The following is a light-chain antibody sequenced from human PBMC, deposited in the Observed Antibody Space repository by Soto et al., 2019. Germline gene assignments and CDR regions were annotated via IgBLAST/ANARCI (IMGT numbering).Light chain of an antibody. CDR2: EVS. V-gene: IGLV2-8*01. CDR1: SSDVGSSNS. J-gene: IGLJ2*01. Sequence: QSALTQPPSASGSPEQSVTISCTGTSSDVGSSNSVSWYQQHPGKAPKLMIYEVSKRPSGVPDRFSGSKSGNTASLTVSGLQAEDEADYYCNSYAGSNNLVFGGGTKLTVL. CDR3: NSYAGSNNLV.